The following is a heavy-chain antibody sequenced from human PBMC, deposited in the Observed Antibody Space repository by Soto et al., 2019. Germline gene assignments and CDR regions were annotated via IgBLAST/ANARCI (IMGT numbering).Heavy chain of an antibody. J-gene: IGHJ4*01. CDR3: ARDLDCSGASCSKFDS. Sequence: SLILSCSASGFTCIYYYISLIRQAPGKGLEWFSYISSSSSYTNYADSVKGLFTISRDNAKNSLYLQVNSLRAEDTALYCCARDLDCSGASCSKFDSWGNGTLVTXS. V-gene: IGHV3-11*06. CDR2: ISSSSSYT. D-gene: IGHD2-15*01. CDR1: GFTCIYYY.